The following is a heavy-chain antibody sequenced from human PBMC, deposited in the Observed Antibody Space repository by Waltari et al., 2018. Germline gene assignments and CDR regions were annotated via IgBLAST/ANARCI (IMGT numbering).Heavy chain of an antibody. CDR2: IYHSGST. V-gene: IGHV4-38-2*02. CDR1: GYSISSGYY. CDR3: ARDGVYCSGGSPCAFDI. D-gene: IGHD2-15*01. J-gene: IGHJ3*02. Sequence: QVQLQESGPGLVKPSETLSLTCAVSGYSISSGYYWGWIRQPPGKGLEWIGSIYHSGSTYYNPSLKSRVTISVDTSKNQFSLKLSSVTAADTAVYYCARDGVYCSGGSPCAFDIWGQGTMVTVSS.